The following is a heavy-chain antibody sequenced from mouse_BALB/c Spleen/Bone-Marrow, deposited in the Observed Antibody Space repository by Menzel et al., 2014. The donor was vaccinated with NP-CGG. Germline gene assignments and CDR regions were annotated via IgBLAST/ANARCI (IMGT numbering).Heavy chain of an antibody. D-gene: IGHD1-2*01. CDR2: INPGSSTI. V-gene: IGHV4-2*02. CDR1: GFDFGRYW. J-gene: IGHJ2*01. CDR3: ARLGYYGYHDN. Sequence: EVQLVESGGGLVQPGGSLNLACVASGFDFGRYWMSWARQVPGKGLEWIGEINPGSSTINYSPSLKDKFIMSRDNAKNTLYLQMRKVRSEDTALYYCARLGYYGYHDNWGQGTTLTVSS.